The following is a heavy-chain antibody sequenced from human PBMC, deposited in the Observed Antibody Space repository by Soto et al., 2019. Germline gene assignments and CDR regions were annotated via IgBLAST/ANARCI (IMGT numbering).Heavy chain of an antibody. V-gene: IGHV1-18*01. D-gene: IGHD2-2*01. J-gene: IGHJ5*02. CDR1: GYTFTNFG. CDR2: ISAYTDTP. Sequence: QVQLVQSGAEVKKPGASVKVSCRASGYTFTNFGVTWVRRAPGQGLEWMGWISAYTDTPDYAQKFQGRVTMTIDTPTSTAYMDLRSVTSGDTAVYYCARVIPVVEAWFDPWGQGTLVTVSS. CDR3: ARVIPVVEAWFDP.